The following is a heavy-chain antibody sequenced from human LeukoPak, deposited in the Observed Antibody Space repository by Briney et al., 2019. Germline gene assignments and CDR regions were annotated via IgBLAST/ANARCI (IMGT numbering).Heavy chain of an antibody. Sequence: SGTLSLICAVSGGSINSNNWWSWVRQPPGKGLEWIGEIYHHGATNYNPSLKSRVTLSVDKSKNQFSLELSSVTAADTAVYYCARGPSVAAHLDYWGQGTLVTVSS. J-gene: IGHJ4*02. D-gene: IGHD5-12*01. CDR1: GGSINSNNW. V-gene: IGHV4-4*02. CDR3: ARGPSVAAHLDY. CDR2: IYHHGAT.